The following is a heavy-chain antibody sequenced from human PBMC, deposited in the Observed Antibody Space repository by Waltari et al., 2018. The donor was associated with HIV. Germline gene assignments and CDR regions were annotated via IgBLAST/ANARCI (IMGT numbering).Heavy chain of an antibody. J-gene: IGHJ6*02. CDR1: GFTFSSYW. V-gene: IGHV3-74*01. CDR3: ARGGHCSGISCYTGDYSYGLDV. D-gene: IGHD2-2*02. CDR2: INNDGSST. Sequence: EVQLVETGGGLVQPGGSLRLSCAASGFTFSSYWIHWVRQAPGKGLVWVSGINNDGSSTSDADSVKGRVTISRDNAKNTLYLQMSRLRAEDTAVYYCARGGHCSGISCYTGDYSYGLDVWGQGTTVTVSS.